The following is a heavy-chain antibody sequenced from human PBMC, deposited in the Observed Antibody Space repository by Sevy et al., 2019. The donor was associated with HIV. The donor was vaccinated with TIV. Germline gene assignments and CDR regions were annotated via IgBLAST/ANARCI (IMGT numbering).Heavy chain of an antibody. CDR2: ISHSTNTR. CDR3: AGECYFYDTTTFPENDY. Sequence: GGSLRLSCAASGFTFSSFGMNWVRQAPGKGLEWISYISHSTNTRLYAASVTGRFSISRDNARNSLYLQMNSLRAEDTAVYYCAGECYFYDTTTFPENDYWGRGTLVTVSS. J-gene: IGHJ4*02. CDR1: GFTFSSFG. D-gene: IGHD3-22*01. V-gene: IGHV3-48*01.